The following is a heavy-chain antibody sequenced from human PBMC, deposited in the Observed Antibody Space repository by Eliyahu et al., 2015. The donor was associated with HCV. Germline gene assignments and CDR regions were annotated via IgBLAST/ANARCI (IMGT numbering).Heavy chain of an antibody. Sequence: QVQLQESGPGLVKPSGTLSLTCAVSGGSXXXSNWWXWVXQPPGKGLXWIGEIXHSGSXNYNPSLKSRVTISVDKSKNQFSLKLSSVTAADTAVYYCARAPTPQYYDYIWGSYRYTGDYFDYWGQGTLVTVSS. CDR2: IXHSGSX. D-gene: IGHD3-16*02. CDR1: GGSXXXSNW. V-gene: IGHV4-4*02. J-gene: IGHJ4*02. CDR3: ARAPTPQYYDYIWGSYRYTGDYFDY.